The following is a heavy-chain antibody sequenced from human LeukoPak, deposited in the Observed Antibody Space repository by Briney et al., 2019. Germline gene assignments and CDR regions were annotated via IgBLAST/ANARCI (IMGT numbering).Heavy chain of an antibody. D-gene: IGHD6-13*01. Sequence: GGSLRLSCAASGFTFSSYGMHWVRQAPGKGLEWVAFIRYDGSNKYYADSVKGRFTISRDNSKNTLYLQMNSLRAEDTAVYYCAKDGSEQQDLIAGLFGYWGQGTLVTVSS. CDR1: GFTFSSYG. CDR3: AKDGSEQQDLIAGLFGY. J-gene: IGHJ4*02. CDR2: IRYDGSNK. V-gene: IGHV3-30*02.